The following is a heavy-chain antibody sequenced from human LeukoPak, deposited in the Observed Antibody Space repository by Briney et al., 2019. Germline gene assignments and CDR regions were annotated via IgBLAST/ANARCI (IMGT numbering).Heavy chain of an antibody. D-gene: IGHD6-13*01. V-gene: IGHV4-34*01. Sequence: SETLSLTCAVYGGSFSDYYWSWIRQPPGKGLEWIGEINHGGSTNYNPSLKSRVTLTVDTSKNQFSLKLTSVTAADTAVYYCARDGYSTPDVWGQGTTVTVSS. J-gene: IGHJ6*02. CDR3: ARDGYSTPDV. CDR1: GGSFSDYY. CDR2: INHGGST.